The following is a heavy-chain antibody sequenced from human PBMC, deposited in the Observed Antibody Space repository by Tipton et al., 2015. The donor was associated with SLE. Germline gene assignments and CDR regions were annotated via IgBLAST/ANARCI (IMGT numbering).Heavy chain of an antibody. D-gene: IGHD2-2*01. J-gene: IGHJ6*02. V-gene: IGHV4-59*12. Sequence: LRLSCTVSGGSISSYYWSWIRQPPGKGLEWIGYIYYSGSTNYNPSLKSRVTISVDTSKNQFSLKLSSVTAADTAVYYCARGYRVVHFYYGMDVWGQGTTVTVSS. CDR1: GGSISSYY. CDR2: IYYSGST. CDR3: ARGYRVVHFYYGMDV.